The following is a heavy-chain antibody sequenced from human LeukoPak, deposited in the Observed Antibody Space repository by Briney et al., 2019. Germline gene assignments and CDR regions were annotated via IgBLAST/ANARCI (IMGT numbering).Heavy chain of an antibody. CDR1: GGSISSGSYG. V-gene: IGHV4-39*01. J-gene: IGHJ4*02. CDR2: IYYSGST. D-gene: IGHD3-16*02. CDR3: ARTTSGAVIAIDY. Sequence: SETPSLTSTLSGGSISSGSYGGGWIRQPPGKGLEWIGSIYYSGSTYYNPSLKSRVTIYVDTSKNQFSLKLSSVTAADTAVLYCARTTSGAVIAIDYWGQGTLVTVSS.